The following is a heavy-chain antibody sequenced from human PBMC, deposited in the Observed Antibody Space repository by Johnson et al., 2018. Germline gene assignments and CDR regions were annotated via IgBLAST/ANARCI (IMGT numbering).Heavy chain of an antibody. CDR3: ATEGSSGDTGFEY. CDR2: IKHNKKY. Sequence: VQLLESGGGVVHPGESLRLSCAASGFAFSSYGMHWVRQAPGKGLEWVAFIKHNKKYIPYADSVKGRFTISRDNSKNTLYLQMNSLRAEDTAVYYCATEGSSGDTGFEYWGRGDLVTVS. D-gene: IGHD2-21*02. J-gene: IGHJ4*02. CDR1: GFAFSSYG. V-gene: IGHV3-30*02.